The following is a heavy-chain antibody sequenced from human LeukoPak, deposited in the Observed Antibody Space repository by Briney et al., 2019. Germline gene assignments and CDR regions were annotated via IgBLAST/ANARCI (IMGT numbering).Heavy chain of an antibody. CDR2: ISSSSSYI. D-gene: IGHD5-12*01. CDR1: GFTFSSYS. J-gene: IGHJ4*02. V-gene: IGHV3-21*04. Sequence: PGGSLRLSCAASGFTFSSYSMNWVRQAPGKGLEWVSSISSSSSYIYYADSVKGRFTISRDNAKNSLYLQMNSLRAEDTAVYYCAKGGGYSGYDPTKGVDSFDYWGQGTLVTVSS. CDR3: AKGGGYSGYDPTKGVDSFDY.